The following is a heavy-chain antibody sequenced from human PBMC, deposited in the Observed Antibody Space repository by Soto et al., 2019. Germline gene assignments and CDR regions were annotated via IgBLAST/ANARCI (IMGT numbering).Heavy chain of an antibody. CDR2: ISSSGSTI. Sequence: GGSLRLSCAASGFTFSSYEMNWVRQAPGKWLEWVSYISSSGSTIYYADSVKGRFTISRDNAKNSLYLQMNSLRAEDTAVYYCARWGDNIVVVPAATLYYFDYWGQGTLVTVSS. CDR3: ARWGDNIVVVPAATLYYFDY. D-gene: IGHD2-2*01. CDR1: GFTFSSYE. V-gene: IGHV3-48*03. J-gene: IGHJ4*02.